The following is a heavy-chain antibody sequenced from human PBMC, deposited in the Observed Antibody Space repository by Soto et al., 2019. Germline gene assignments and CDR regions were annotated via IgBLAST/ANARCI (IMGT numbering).Heavy chain of an antibody. V-gene: IGHV3-30*03. D-gene: IGHD3-9*01. Sequence: GGSLRLSCAASGFTFSSYGMHWVRQAPGKGLEWVAVITYDGSSKYYADSVKGRFTISRDNAKNTLYLQMNSLRAEDTAVYYCARDGPTGYVIFSNAIDIWGQGTRVTVAS. CDR2: ITYDGSSK. CDR3: ARDGPTGYVIFSNAIDI. J-gene: IGHJ3*02. CDR1: GFTFSSYG.